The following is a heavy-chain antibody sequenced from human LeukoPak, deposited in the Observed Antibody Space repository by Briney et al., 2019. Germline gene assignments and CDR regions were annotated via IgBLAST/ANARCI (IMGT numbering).Heavy chain of an antibody. J-gene: IGHJ5*02. CDR1: GGTFSSYA. Sequence: SVQVSCQASGGTFSSYAISWVRQAPGQGLEWMGGIIPIFGTANYAQKFQGRVTITADESTSTAYMELSSLRSEDTAVYYCARGYSSGWYVSRAHWFDPWGQGTLVTVSS. V-gene: IGHV1-69*13. D-gene: IGHD6-19*01. CDR3: ARGYSSGWYVSRAHWFDP. CDR2: IIPIFGTA.